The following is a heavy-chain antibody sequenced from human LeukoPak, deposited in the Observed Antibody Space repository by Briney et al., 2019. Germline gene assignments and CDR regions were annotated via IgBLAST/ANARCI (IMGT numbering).Heavy chain of an antibody. Sequence: GGSLRLSCAASGFTVSINYLSWVRQAPGKGLEWVAVISYDGSNKYYADSVKGRFTISRDNSKNTLYLQMNSLRAEDTAVYYCARDGYCSSTSCYTWDEAFDIWGQGTMVTVSS. V-gene: IGHV3-30-3*01. J-gene: IGHJ3*02. CDR2: ISYDGSNK. CDR3: ARDGYCSSTSCYTWDEAFDI. D-gene: IGHD2-2*02. CDR1: GFTVSINY.